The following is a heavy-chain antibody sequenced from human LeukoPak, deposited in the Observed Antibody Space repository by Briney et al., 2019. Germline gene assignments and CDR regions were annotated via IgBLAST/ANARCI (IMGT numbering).Heavy chain of an antibody. J-gene: IGHJ3*02. CDR2: IYSGGST. V-gene: IGHV3-53*01. D-gene: IGHD2-8*01. CDR1: GFTVNSNY. Sequence: GGSLRLSCAASGFTVNSNYMSWVRQAPGKGLEWVSVIYSGGSTYYADSVKGRLTISRDNSKNTLYLQMNSLRAEDTAVYYCARSGGVLAFDIWGQGTMVTVSS. CDR3: ARSGGVLAFDI.